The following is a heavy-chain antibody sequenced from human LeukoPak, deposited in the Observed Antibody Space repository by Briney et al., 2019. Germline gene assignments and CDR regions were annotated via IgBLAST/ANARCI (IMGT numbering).Heavy chain of an antibody. CDR1: GGSISSYY. J-gene: IGHJ6*02. CDR2: IYYSGST. D-gene: IGHD2-2*01. CDR3: ARSHGVVPAATLFDYYYYGMDF. Sequence: SETLSLTSPVSGGSISSYYWSWIRQPPGKGLEWIGYIYYSGSTNYNPSLKSRVTIAVDTSKNQFSLKLSSVTAADTAVYYCARSHGVVPAATLFDYYYYGMDFWGQGTTVTVSS. V-gene: IGHV4-59*01.